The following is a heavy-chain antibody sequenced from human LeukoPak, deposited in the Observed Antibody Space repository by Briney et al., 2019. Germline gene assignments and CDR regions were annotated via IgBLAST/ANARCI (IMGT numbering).Heavy chain of an antibody. CDR1: GFTFSSYA. Sequence: GGSLRLSCAASGFTFSSYAMNWVRQAPGKGLEGGSAISGSGINTFYADSVKGRFTISRDYSRNTLYLQMNSLRAEDTAVYYCAKGLVSRGPHAFDIWGQGTMVTASS. CDR2: ISGSGINT. V-gene: IGHV3-23*01. D-gene: IGHD3-10*01. CDR3: AKGLVSRGPHAFDI. J-gene: IGHJ3*02.